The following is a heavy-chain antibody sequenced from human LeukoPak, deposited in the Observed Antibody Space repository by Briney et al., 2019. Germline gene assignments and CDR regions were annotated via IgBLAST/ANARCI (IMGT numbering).Heavy chain of an antibody. J-gene: IGHJ4*02. CDR3: ARGRGGSGYLFDY. D-gene: IGHD3-22*01. CDR2: INPNSGVI. CDR1: GYTFTGYY. V-gene: IGHV1-2*06. Sequence: ASVKVSCKAFGYTFTGYYIRWMRQAPGQGLEWMGRINPNSGVINYAPDFQGRVTMTRVTSINTVYMELSRLRSDDTAVYYCARGRGGSGYLFDYWGQGTLVAVSS.